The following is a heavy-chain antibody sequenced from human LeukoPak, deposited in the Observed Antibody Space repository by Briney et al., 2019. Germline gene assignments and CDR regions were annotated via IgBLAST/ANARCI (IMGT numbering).Heavy chain of an antibody. J-gene: IGHJ6*02. D-gene: IGHD1-26*01. CDR2: ISYDGSNK. CDR1: GFTFSSYG. CDR3: AKCHSGSSIYGMDV. Sequence: GGSVRLSCVASGFTFSSYGMHWVRQAPGKGLEWVAVISYDGSNKYYADSVKGRFTISRDNSKNTLYLQMNSLRAEDTAVYYCAKCHSGSSIYGMDVWGQGTTVTVSS. V-gene: IGHV3-30*18.